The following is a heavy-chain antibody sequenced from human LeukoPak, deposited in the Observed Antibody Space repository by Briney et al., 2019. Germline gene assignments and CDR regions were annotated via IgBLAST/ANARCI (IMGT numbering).Heavy chain of an antibody. D-gene: IGHD6-19*01. Sequence: PGGSLRLSCAASGFKFSSYSMKWVRQAPGKGLEWVSFISSSSSYIYYADSLKGRFTISRDNAKNSLYLQMNSLKTEDTAFYYCTGERGSGWPIEYWGQGTLVTVSS. J-gene: IGHJ4*02. CDR2: ISSSSSYI. CDR1: GFKFSSYS. V-gene: IGHV3-21*03. CDR3: TGERGSGWPIEY.